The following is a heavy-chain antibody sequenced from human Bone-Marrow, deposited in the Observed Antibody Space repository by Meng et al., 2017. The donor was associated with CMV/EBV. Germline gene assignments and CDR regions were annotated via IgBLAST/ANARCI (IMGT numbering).Heavy chain of an antibody. J-gene: IGHJ3*01. CDR1: GLTFSTYA. D-gene: IGHD3-16*01. CDR3: AKDGGGGNSHDAFDV. Sequence: GESLKISCAASGLTFSTYAMHWVRQAPGKGLEWAAVIWFDGSKKYYADSVKGRFTISRDISKNTLYLQMNSLTAEDTAIYYCAKDGGGGNSHDAFDVWGQGTMVTVSS. CDR2: IWFDGSKK. V-gene: IGHV3-33*06.